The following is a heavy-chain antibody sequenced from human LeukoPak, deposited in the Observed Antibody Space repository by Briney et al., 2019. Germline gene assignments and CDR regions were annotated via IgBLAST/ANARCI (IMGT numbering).Heavy chain of an antibody. CDR2: ISYDGSNK. V-gene: IGHV3-30*04. J-gene: IGHJ4*02. Sequence: PGGSLRLSCAASGFTFSSYAMHWVRQAPGKGLEGVAVISYDGSNKYYADSVKGRFTISRDNSKNTLYLQMNSLRAEDTAVYYCARARITMVRGVIRSPIDYWGQGTLVTVSS. D-gene: IGHD3-10*01. CDR3: ARARITMVRGVIRSPIDY. CDR1: GFTFSSYA.